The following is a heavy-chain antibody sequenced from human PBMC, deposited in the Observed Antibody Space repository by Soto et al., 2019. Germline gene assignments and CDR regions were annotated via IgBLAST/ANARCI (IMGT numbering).Heavy chain of an antibody. J-gene: IGHJ4*02. V-gene: IGHV4-34*01. CDR1: GGSFSGYY. CDR2: INHSGST. D-gene: IGHD3-9*01. Sequence: SETLSLTCAVYGGSFSGYYWSWIRQPPGKGLEWIGEINHSGSTNYNPSLKSRVTISVDTSKNQFSLKLSSVTAADTAVYYCARKVLRYFEPIYYFDYWGREPWSPSPQ. CDR3: ARKVLRYFEPIYYFDY.